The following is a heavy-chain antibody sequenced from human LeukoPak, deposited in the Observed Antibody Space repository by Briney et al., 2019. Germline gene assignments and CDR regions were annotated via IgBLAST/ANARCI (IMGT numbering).Heavy chain of an antibody. CDR2: FDSENNKM. CDR1: EYSLSDLS. D-gene: IGHD6-19*01. Sequence: GASVKVSCKISEYSLSDLSIHWAREAPGERLEWMGGFDSENNKMVYSQKFQGRVTMTEDTSADTAYMELTSLRSEDTAVYFCATDRVYRSSGRSWGFFDYWGQGTLVIVSS. J-gene: IGHJ4*02. CDR3: ATDRVYRSSGRSWGFFDY. V-gene: IGHV1-24*01.